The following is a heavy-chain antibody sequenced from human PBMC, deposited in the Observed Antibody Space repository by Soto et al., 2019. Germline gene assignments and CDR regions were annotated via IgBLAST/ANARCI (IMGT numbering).Heavy chain of an antibody. D-gene: IGHD4-4*01. CDR3: PKCFSTVSTWPAGMDV. V-gene: IGHV3-30*18. CDR2: ISYDGNDK. CDR1: GFTFSSYG. Sequence: QMQLVQSGGGVVQPGRSLRLSCVASGFTFSSYGIYWVRQAPGKGLEWVAPISYDGNDKFYADSVKGRTTISRDNFKNTVFLHMDSLRPEDTAVYYCPKCFSTVSTWPAGMDVWGQGTTVTVSS. J-gene: IGHJ6*02.